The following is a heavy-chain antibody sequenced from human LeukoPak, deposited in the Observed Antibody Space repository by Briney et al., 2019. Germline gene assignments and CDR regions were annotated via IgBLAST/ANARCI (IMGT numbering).Heavy chain of an antibody. CDR2: IKQYGSEK. J-gene: IGHJ4*02. CDR3: ARGWSKFDY. Sequence: PGGSLRLSCAASGFTFSSYWMTWVRQAPGKGLEWVANIKQYGSEKQYVDSVKGRFPISRDNAKNSLYLQMNSLRAEDTGVYYCARGWSKFDYWGQGTLVTVSS. D-gene: IGHD2-8*02. V-gene: IGHV3-7*03. CDR1: GFTFSSYW.